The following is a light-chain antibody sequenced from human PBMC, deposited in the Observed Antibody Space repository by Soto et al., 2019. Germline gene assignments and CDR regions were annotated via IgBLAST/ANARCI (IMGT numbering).Light chain of an antibody. V-gene: IGLV1-44*01. CDR1: SSDIGSNT. CDR3: TAWDGSLNVRL. Sequence: QSVLTQPPSASGTPGQRVTISCSGRSSDIGSNTVNWYQQLPGTAPKLLIYRDNHRPSGIPDRFSGSKSGTSASLDISGLQSGDEVDYYCTAWDGSLNVRLFGGGTKLTVL. CDR2: RDN. J-gene: IGLJ3*02.